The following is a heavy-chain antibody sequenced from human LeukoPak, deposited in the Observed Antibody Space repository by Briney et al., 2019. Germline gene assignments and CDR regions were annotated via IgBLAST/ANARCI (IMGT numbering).Heavy chain of an antibody. D-gene: IGHD2-15*01. V-gene: IGHV3-11*04. J-gene: IGHJ4*02. Sequence: PGGSLRLSCAASGFTFSDYYMSWIRQAPGKGLEWVSYLSSSGSTIYYAGSVKGRFTISRDNDKYSLYLQMNSLRAEDTAVYYCARDRGWTSGGSCYLYWGQGTLVSVSS. CDR1: GFTFSDYY. CDR3: ARDRGWTSGGSCYLY. CDR2: LSSSGSTI.